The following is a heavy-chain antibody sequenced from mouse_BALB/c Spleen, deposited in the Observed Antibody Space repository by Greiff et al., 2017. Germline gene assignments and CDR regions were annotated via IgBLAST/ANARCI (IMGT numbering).Heavy chain of an antibody. D-gene: IGHD2-1*01. J-gene: IGHJ4*01. CDR3: ARIYYGNYVVMDY. Sequence: EVKLMESGGGLVKPGGSLKLSCAASGFTFSDYYMYWVRQTPEKRLEWVATISDGGSYTYYPDSVKGRFTISRDNAKNNLYLQMSSLKSEDTAMYYCARIYYGNYVVMDYWGQGTSVTVSS. CDR1: GFTFSDYY. CDR2: ISDGGSYT. V-gene: IGHV5-4*02.